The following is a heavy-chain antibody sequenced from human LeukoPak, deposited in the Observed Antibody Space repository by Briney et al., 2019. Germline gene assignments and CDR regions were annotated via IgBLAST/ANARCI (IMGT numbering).Heavy chain of an antibody. CDR2: IRSKANSYAT. J-gene: IGHJ6*03. Sequence: GGSLRLSCAASGFTFSSYWMSWVRQASGKGLEWVGRIRSKANSYATAYAASVKGRFTISRDDSKNTAYLQMNSLKTEDTAVYYCTRHLSYYYMDVWGKGTTVTVSS. CDR1: GFTFSSYW. CDR3: TRHLSYYYMDV. V-gene: IGHV3-73*01.